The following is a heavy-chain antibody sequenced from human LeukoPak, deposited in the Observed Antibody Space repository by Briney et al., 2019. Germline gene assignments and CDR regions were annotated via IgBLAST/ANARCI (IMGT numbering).Heavy chain of an antibody. CDR2: IYYSGST. CDR1: GGSISSSSYY. CDR3: ARLIGVVTPHFDY. V-gene: IGHV4-39*01. D-gene: IGHD3-3*01. Sequence: PSETLSLTCTVSGGSISSSSYYWGWIRQPPGKGLEWIGSIYYSGSTYYNPSLKSRVTISVDTSKNQFSLKLSSVTAADTAVYYCARLIGVVTPHFDYWGQGTLVTVSS. J-gene: IGHJ4*02.